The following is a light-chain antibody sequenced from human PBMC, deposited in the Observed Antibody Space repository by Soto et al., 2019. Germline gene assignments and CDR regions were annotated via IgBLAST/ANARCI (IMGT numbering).Light chain of an antibody. CDR3: LQHNTYPLT. CDR1: QSVSGNC. Sequence: EIVLTQSPATLSLSPGERAILSCRSSQSVSGNCFAWYQQRPGQAPRLLIYGASTRATGIPARFSGSGSGTEFTLTISSLQPEDFTTYYCLQHNTYPLTFGGATKVDI. V-gene: IGKV3D-7*01. J-gene: IGKJ4*01. CDR2: GAS.